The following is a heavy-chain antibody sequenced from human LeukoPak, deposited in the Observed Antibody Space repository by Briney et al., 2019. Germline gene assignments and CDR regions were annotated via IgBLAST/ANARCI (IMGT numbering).Heavy chain of an antibody. J-gene: IGHJ4*02. Sequence: SETLSLTCTVSGGSISSYYWSWIRQPPGKGLEWIGYIYYSGSTNYNPSLKSRVTISVDTSKNQFSLKLSSVTAADTAVYYCSGHCSGTSCHGDYWGQGTLVTVSS. CDR2: IYYSGST. D-gene: IGHD2-2*01. CDR1: GGSISSYY. CDR3: SGHCSGTSCHGDY. V-gene: IGHV4-59*08.